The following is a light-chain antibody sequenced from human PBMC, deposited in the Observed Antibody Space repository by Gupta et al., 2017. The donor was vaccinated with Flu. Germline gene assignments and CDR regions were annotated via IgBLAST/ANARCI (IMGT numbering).Light chain of an antibody. J-gene: IGKJ1*01. CDR3: QQDHNWPRT. V-gene: IGKV3D-15*03. CDR2: GAS. Sequence: PATLSVSPGERATLSCRASESVSNNFAWFQQKQGQAPRLLIFGASCTGTRLPDRFSGSGSATEFTLTISVRQSEDFAVYYCQQDHNWPRTFGQGTMVDIK. CDR1: ESVSNN.